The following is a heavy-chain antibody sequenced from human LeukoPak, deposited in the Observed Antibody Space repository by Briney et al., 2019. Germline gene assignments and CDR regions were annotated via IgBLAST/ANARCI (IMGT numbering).Heavy chain of an antibody. Sequence: TSQTLSLTCTVSGGSISSGSYYWSWIRQPAGKGLEWIGRIYTGGSTNYNPSLKSRVTISVDTSKNQFSLKLSSVTAADTAVYYCARDFTIWGQGTMVTVSS. J-gene: IGHJ3*02. CDR2: IYTGGST. CDR3: ARDFTI. V-gene: IGHV4-61*02. CDR1: GGSISSGSYY.